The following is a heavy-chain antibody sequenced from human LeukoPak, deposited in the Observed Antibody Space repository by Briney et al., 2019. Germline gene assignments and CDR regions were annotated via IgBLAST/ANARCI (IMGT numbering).Heavy chain of an antibody. CDR1: GFTFTSYA. D-gene: IGHD5-18*01. CDR3: AKDARGYSSGYTRFDWFDP. CDR2: ISGSGGAP. V-gene: IGHV3-23*01. J-gene: IGHJ5*02. Sequence: QPGGSLRLSCAASGFTFTSYAMSWVRQAPGKGLEWVSSISGSGGAPYYADSVKGRFTISRDNSKNTLFLQMNLRAEDTAVYYCAKDARGYSSGYTRFDWFDPWGQGTLVTVSS.